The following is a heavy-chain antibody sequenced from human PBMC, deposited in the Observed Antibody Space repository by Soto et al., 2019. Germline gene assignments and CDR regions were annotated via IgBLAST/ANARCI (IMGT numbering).Heavy chain of an antibody. Sequence: PSQTLSLTCAISGDSVSSNSAAWNWIRQSPSRGLEWLGRTYYRSKWYNDYAVSVKSRITINPDTSKNQFSLQLNSVTPEDTAVYYCAKEVAGDHYYYYYMDVWGKGTTVTVSS. D-gene: IGHD7-27*01. V-gene: IGHV6-1*01. CDR1: GDSVSSNSAA. CDR2: TYYRSKWYN. J-gene: IGHJ6*03. CDR3: AKEVAGDHYYYYYMDV.